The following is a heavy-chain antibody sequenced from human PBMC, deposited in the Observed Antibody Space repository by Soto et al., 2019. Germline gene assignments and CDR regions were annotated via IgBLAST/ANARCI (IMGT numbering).Heavy chain of an antibody. CDR3: ARGGIVVVTAILDWFDP. CDR1: GGSFSGYY. V-gene: IGHV4-34*01. J-gene: IGHJ5*02. D-gene: IGHD2-21*02. CDR2: INHSGST. Sequence: SETLSLTCAVYGGSFSGYYWSWIRQTPGKGLEWIGEINHSGSTNYNPSLKSRVTISVDTSKNQFSLELSSLRSEDTAVYYCARGGIVVVTAILDWFDPWGQGTLVTVSS.